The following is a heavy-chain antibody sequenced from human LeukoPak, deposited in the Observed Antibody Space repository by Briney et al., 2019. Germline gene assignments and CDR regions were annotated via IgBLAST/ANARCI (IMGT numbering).Heavy chain of an antibody. CDR1: GGSISGYY. D-gene: IGHD3-9*01. CDR2: IHYTGGT. V-gene: IGHV4-34*01. Sequence: SETLSLTCAVYGGSISGYYWSWIRQPPGKGLEWVGEIHYTGGTSYNPSLKSRATISIDTSKNQLSLKLSSVTAADTAVYYCARGNILSGYCFDFWGQGALVTISS. J-gene: IGHJ4*02. CDR3: ARGNILSGYCFDF.